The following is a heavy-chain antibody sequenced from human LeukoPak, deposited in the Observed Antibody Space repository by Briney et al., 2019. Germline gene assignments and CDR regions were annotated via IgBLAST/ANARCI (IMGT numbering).Heavy chain of an antibody. CDR3: ARHPFSTSFIDY. CDR2: MYSSGTI. CDR1: GDSISSSY. Sequence: NPSETLSLTCTVSGDSISSSYWSWIRQPAGKGLEWIGRMYSSGTIKYNPSLKSRVTMSVDTSKNQFSLKLNSVTATDTAVYYCARHPFSTSFIDYWGQGTLVTVSS. D-gene: IGHD6-6*01. J-gene: IGHJ4*02. V-gene: IGHV4-4*07.